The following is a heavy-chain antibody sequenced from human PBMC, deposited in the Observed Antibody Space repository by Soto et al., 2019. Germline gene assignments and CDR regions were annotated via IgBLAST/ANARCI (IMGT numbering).Heavy chain of an antibody. D-gene: IGHD3-16*01. V-gene: IGHV1-69*01. CDR3: ARENFTLGFRYWYFDL. Sequence: QVQLVQSGAEVKKPGSSVKVSCKASGGTFSSYAISWVRQAPGQGLEWLGGIIPIFGTANYAQKFQGRVTTTAYESSGTAYMDLSSLRSEDTAVYYCARENFTLGFRYWYFDLCCRGTLVTVAA. J-gene: IGHJ2*01. CDR1: GGTFSSYA. CDR2: IIPIFGTA.